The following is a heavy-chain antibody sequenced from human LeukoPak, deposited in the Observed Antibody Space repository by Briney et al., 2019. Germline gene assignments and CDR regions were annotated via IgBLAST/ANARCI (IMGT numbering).Heavy chain of an antibody. CDR3: ARHGGAIYYYYMDV. D-gene: IGHD3-3*01. CDR1: GGSISSSSYY. V-gene: IGHV4-39*01. Sequence: SETLSLTCTVSGGSISSSSYYWGWIRQPPGKGLEWIGSIYHSGSTYYNPSLKSRVTISVDTSKNQFSLKLSSVTAADTAVYYCARHGGAIYYYYMDVWGKGTTVTVSS. J-gene: IGHJ6*03. CDR2: IYHSGST.